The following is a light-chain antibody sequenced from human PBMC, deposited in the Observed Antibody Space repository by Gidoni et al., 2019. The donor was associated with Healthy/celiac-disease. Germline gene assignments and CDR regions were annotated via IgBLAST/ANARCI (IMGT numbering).Light chain of an antibody. J-gene: IGKJ1*01. CDR2: KAS. CDR3: QQYNSYSWT. V-gene: IGKV1-5*03. CDR1: QSISSW. Sequence: DIQMTQSPSTLSASVGDRVNITCRARQSISSWLAWYQQQPGKAPKLLIYKASSLESGVPSRFSGSGSGTEFTLTISSLQPDDFATYYCQQYNSYSWTFGQGTKVEIK.